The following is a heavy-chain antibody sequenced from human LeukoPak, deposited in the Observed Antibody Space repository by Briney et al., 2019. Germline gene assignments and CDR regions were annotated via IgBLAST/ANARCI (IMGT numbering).Heavy chain of an antibody. D-gene: IGHD3-10*01. V-gene: IGHV3-7*01. CDR3: VTSWVRQQRDF. CDR1: GISFKDYW. J-gene: IGHJ4*02. CDR2: IEPDGSGK. Sequence: GGSLRLSCAASGISFKDYWMSWVRQAPGKGLEWVADIEPDGSGKTYVDSIKGRFSISRDNAQQSLYLQMDTLTAEDTAVYYCVTSWVRQQRDFWGQGILVTVSP.